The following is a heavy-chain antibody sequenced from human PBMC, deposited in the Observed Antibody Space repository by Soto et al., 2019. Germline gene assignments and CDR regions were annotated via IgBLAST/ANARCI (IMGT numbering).Heavy chain of an antibody. D-gene: IGHD1-7*01. CDR1: GGSISSGNYY. V-gene: IGHV4-30-4*01. CDR3: ATMGTPATGLYYFDN. Sequence: QVQLQESGPGLVKPSQTLSLTCTVSGGSISSGNYYWSWIRQPPGKGLEWIGFMSYSGSTSYNATLKSRVTISVDTSTRQFPLNLSFVTAADTAVYYCATMGTPATGLYYFDNWGQGTLVTVSS. J-gene: IGHJ4*02. CDR2: MSYSGST.